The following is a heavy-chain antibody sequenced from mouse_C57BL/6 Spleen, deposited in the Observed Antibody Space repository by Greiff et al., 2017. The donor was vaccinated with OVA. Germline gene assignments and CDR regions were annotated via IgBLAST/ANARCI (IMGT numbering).Heavy chain of an antibody. J-gene: IGHJ4*01. Sequence: QVQLQQSGAELVKPGASVKISCKASGYAFRSYWMNWVKQRPGKGLEWIGQIYPGDGDTNYNGKFKGKATLTADKSSSTAYMQLSSLTSEDSAVYFCARSGYDFYAMDYWGQGTSVTVSS. CDR3: ARSGYDFYAMDY. CDR1: GYAFRSYW. D-gene: IGHD2-10*02. V-gene: IGHV1-80*01. CDR2: IYPGDGDT.